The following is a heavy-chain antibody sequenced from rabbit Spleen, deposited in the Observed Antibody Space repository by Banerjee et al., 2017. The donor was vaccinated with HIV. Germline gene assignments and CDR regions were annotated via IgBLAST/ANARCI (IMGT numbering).Heavy chain of an antibody. V-gene: IGHV1S40*01. Sequence: QSLEESGGGLVKPEGSLTLTCKASGFSFSNHDYMCWVRQAPGKGLEWISCIAGSSSGFIYAATWAKGRFTCSKTSSTTVTLQMTSLTVADTATYFCARGVYCSSSGVHYFNLWGQGTLVTVS. CDR2: IAGSSSGFI. CDR1: GFSFSNHDY. J-gene: IGHJ4*01. D-gene: IGHD1-1*01. CDR3: ARGVYCSSSGVHYFNL.